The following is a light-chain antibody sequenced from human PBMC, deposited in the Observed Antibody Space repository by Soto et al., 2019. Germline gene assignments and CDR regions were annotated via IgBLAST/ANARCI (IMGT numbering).Light chain of an antibody. CDR3: QQYKDWPLWT. CDR1: QSVNSN. Sequence: EIVMTQSPATLSVSPGERATLSCRASQSVNSNLAWYQHKPGQAPRLLIYGASTRATSIPARFGGSGSGTEFTLTISSLQSEDFAVYYWQQYKDWPLWTFGQGTKVEIE. CDR2: GAS. V-gene: IGKV3-15*01. J-gene: IGKJ1*01.